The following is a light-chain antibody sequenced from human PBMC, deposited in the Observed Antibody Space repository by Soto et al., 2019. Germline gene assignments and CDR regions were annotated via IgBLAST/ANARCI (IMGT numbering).Light chain of an antibody. CDR1: ESVGSN. CDR3: QQYEKWWT. CDR2: GAS. Sequence: VLTQSPATLSASPGERATLSCRASESVGSNLAWYQQRPGQAPRLLIYGASTRAIGIPLRFSGSGSGTEFTLNIGSLQSEDFAVYYCQQYEKWWTFGQGTMVDFK. J-gene: IGKJ1*01. V-gene: IGKV3-15*01.